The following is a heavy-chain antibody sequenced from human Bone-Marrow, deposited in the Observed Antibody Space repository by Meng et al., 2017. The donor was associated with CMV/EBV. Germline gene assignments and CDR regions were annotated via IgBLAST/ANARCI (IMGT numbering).Heavy chain of an antibody. J-gene: IGHJ6*02. Sequence: GGSLRLSCAASGFTFSSYSMNWVRQAPGKGLEWVSSISSSSSYIYYADSVKGRFTISRDNAKNSLYLQMNSLRAEDTAVYYCASLSFWSGYYGSPGPYYYYGMDVWGQGTTVTVYS. D-gene: IGHD3-3*01. V-gene: IGHV3-21*01. CDR3: ASLSFWSGYYGSPGPYYYYGMDV. CDR2: ISSSSSYI. CDR1: GFTFSSYS.